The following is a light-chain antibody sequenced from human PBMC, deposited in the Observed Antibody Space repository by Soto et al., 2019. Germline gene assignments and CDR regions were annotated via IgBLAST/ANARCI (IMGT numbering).Light chain of an antibody. V-gene: IGLV4-69*01. CDR2: LNNDGSH. CDR1: SGHSNYA. Sequence: QPVLTQSPSASASLEASVKLTCTLSSGHSNYAIAWHQQQPEKGPRYLMKLNNDGSHSKGDGIPDRFSGSSSGAERYLTISSLQSEDESDYYCQTWDTGISVVFGGGTKVTVL. J-gene: IGLJ2*01. CDR3: QTWDTGISVV.